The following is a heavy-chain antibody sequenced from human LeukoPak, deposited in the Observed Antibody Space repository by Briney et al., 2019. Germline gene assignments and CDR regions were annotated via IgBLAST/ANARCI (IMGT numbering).Heavy chain of an antibody. Sequence: GGSLRLSCAASGFTFSSYAVSWVRQAPGKGLEWVSGISGSGDSTYYADSVKGRFTISRDNSKNTFFLQMNSLRAEDTAVYYCARDDYYDSSGQTWGQGTLVTVSS. D-gene: IGHD3-22*01. V-gene: IGHV3-23*01. CDR3: ARDDYYDSSGQT. CDR1: GFTFSSYA. CDR2: ISGSGDST. J-gene: IGHJ4*02.